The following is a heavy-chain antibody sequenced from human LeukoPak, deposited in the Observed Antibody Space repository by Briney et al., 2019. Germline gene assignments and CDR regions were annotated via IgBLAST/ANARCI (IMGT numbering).Heavy chain of an antibody. CDR1: GFTFSSYS. CDR2: ISSSSSYI. D-gene: IGHD4-17*01. V-gene: IGHV3-21*01. CDR3: ARSTVTPYYFDY. Sequence: GGSLRLSCAASGFTFSSYSMNWVRQAPGKGLEWVSSISSSSSYIYYADSVKGRFTISRDNAKNSLYLQMNSLRAEYTAVYYCARSTVTPYYFDYWGQGTLVTVSS. J-gene: IGHJ4*02.